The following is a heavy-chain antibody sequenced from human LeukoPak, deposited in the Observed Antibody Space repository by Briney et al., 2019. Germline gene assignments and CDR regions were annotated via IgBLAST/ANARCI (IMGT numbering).Heavy chain of an antibody. Sequence: GGSLRLSCAASGFTFSSYAMHWVRQAPGKGLEWVAVISYDGSNKYYADSVKGRFTISRDNSKNTLYLQMNSLRAEDTAVYYCARDFQRGGGYLFDYWGQGTLVTVSS. J-gene: IGHJ4*02. CDR1: GFTFSSYA. CDR3: ARDFQRGGGYLFDY. V-gene: IGHV3-30-3*01. D-gene: IGHD3-16*01. CDR2: ISYDGSNK.